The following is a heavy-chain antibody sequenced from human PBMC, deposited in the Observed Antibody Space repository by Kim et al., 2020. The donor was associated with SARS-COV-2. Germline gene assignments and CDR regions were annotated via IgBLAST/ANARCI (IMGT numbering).Heavy chain of an antibody. CDR2: ISGSGGST. J-gene: IGHJ4*02. V-gene: IGHV3-23*01. D-gene: IGHD3-22*01. CDR1: GFTFSSYA. Sequence: GGSLRLSCAASGFTFSSYAMSWVRQAPGKGLEWVSAISGSGGSTYYADSVKGRFTISRDNSKNTLYLQMNSLRAEDTAVYYCAKDVTYYYDSSGYYEIDYWGQGTLVTVSS. CDR3: AKDVTYYYDSSGYYEIDY.